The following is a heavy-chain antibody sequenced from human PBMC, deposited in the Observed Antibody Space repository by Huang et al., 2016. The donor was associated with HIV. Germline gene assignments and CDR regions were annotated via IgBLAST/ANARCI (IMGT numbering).Heavy chain of an antibody. CDR3: ARDHHDFWRGYRRMYFFDH. CDR2: IDYSGST. CDR1: GGSISTHY. D-gene: IGHD3-3*01. J-gene: IGHJ4*02. Sequence: QVQLQESGPGLVKPSETLSLTCTVSGGSISTHYWSWIRPPPGKGLEWIGSIDYSGSTHYSPSRKSRVTILLDTSKNQFSLRVNSVTAADTAMYYCARDHHDFWRGYRRMYFFDHWGQGTLVTVSS. V-gene: IGHV4-59*11.